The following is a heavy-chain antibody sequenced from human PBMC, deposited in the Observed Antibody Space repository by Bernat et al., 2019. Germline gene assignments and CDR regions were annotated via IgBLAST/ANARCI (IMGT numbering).Heavy chain of an antibody. CDR1: GGSISSSSYY. J-gene: IGHJ4*02. V-gene: IGHV4-39*01. Sequence: QVQLQQWGAGLLKPSETLSLTCTVSGGSISSSSYYWGWIRQPPGKGLEWIGSIYYSGSTYYNPSLKSRVTISVDTSKNQFSLKLSSVTAADTAVYYCARLKGFAAYWGQGTLVTVSS. CDR3: ARLKGFAAY. CDR2: IYYSGST.